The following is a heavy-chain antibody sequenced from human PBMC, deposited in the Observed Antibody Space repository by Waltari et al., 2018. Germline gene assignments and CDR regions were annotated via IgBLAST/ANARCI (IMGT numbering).Heavy chain of an antibody. Sequence: QVQLVESGGGVVQPGRSLRLSCAASGFTFSSYAMHWVRQAPGKGLEWVAVISYDGSNKYYADSVKGRFTISRDNSKNTLYLQMNSLRAEDTAVYYCARRGDILTGYYIGRGWGQGTLVTVSS. J-gene: IGHJ4*02. CDR2: ISYDGSNK. CDR1: GFTFSSYA. D-gene: IGHD3-9*01. V-gene: IGHV3-30-3*01. CDR3: ARRGDILTGYYIGRG.